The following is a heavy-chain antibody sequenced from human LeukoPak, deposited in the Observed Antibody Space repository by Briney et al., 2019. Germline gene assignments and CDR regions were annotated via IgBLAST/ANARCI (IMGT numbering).Heavy chain of an antibody. CDR1: GFTFSSYW. CDR3: AREYSSGWYGKALDY. D-gene: IGHD6-19*01. Sequence: GGSLRLSCAASGFTFSSYWMSWVRQAPGKGLEWVANIKQDGSEKYYVDSVKGRFTISRENAKNSLYLQMNSLRAEDTAVYYCAREYSSGWYGKALDYWGQGTLVTVSS. V-gene: IGHV3-7*01. CDR2: IKQDGSEK. J-gene: IGHJ4*02.